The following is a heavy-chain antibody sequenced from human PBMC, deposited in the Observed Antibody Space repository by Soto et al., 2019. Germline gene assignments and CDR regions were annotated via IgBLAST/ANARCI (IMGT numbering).Heavy chain of an antibody. J-gene: IGHJ6*02. Sequence: QVQLVQSGAEVKKPGSSVKVSCKASGGTFSSYAISWVRQAPGQGLEWMGGIIPIFGTANYAQKFQRRVTITADESTSTAYIELSSLRSEDTAVYYCASRGYCSSTSCPYYYYYGMDVWGQGTTVTVSS. CDR1: GGTFSSYA. CDR3: ASRGYCSSTSCPYYYYYGMDV. D-gene: IGHD2-2*01. CDR2: IIPIFGTA. V-gene: IGHV1-69*01.